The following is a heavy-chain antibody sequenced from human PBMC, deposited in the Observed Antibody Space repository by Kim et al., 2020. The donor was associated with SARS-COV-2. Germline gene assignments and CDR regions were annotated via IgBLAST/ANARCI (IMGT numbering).Heavy chain of an antibody. CDR1: GYTFTSYD. D-gene: IGHD2-15*01. Sequence: ASVKVSCKASGYTFTSYDINWVRQATGQGLEWMGWMNPNSGNTGYAQKFQGRVTMTRNTSISTAYMELSSLRSEDTAVYYCARSEDPQSPHYYGMDVWGQGTTVTVSS. J-gene: IGHJ6*02. CDR2: MNPNSGNT. CDR3: ARSEDPQSPHYYGMDV. V-gene: IGHV1-8*01.